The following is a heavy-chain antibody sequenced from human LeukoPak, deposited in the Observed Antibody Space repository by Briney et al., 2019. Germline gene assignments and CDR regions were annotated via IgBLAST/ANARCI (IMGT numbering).Heavy chain of an antibody. V-gene: IGHV4-34*01. CDR1: GGSFSGYY. CDR3: ARGYSSSWYYE. J-gene: IGHJ4*02. CDR2: INHSGST. Sequence: PSETLSLTCAVYGGSFSGYYWSWIRQPPGKGLEWIGEINHSGSTNYNPSLKSRVTISVDTSKNQFSLKLSSVTAADTAVYYCARGYSSSWYYEWGQGTQVTVSS. D-gene: IGHD6-13*01.